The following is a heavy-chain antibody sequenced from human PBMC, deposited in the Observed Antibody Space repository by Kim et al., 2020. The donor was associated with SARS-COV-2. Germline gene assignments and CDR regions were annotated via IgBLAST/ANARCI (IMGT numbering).Heavy chain of an antibody. J-gene: IGHJ4*02. V-gene: IGHV1-46*01. CDR2: INPDGGRT. D-gene: IGHD5-12*01. CDR3: TRGRRDGYNYFSDY. Sequence: ASVKVSCKPFGYSFTSYFIQWVRQAPGQGLEWMGAINPDGGRTNYAQKFQGRVTMTRDTSTNTVYMDLRSLGSEDTAVYYCTRGRRDGYNYFSDYWGQGTLVTVSS. CDR1: GYSFTSYF.